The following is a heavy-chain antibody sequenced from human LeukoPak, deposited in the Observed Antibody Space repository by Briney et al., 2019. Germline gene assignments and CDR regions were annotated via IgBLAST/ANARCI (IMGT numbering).Heavy chain of an antibody. J-gene: IGHJ3*02. V-gene: IGHV3-13*01. CDR3: VRGGIRVSGIDAFDI. CDR1: GFSFRSYD. D-gene: IGHD5/OR15-5a*01. CDR2: IGLGGDT. Sequence: PGGSLRLSCAASGFSFRSYDMHWVRQVPGRGLEWVSAIGLGGDTHYPDSVKGRFTDSRENGENSLYLQMNGLTDGDTAVYYCVRGGIRVSGIDAFDIWGQGTRVTVSS.